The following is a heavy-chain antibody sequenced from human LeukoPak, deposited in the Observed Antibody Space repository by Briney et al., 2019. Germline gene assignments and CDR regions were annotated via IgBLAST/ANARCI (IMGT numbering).Heavy chain of an antibody. Sequence: GGSLRLSCAASGFTFSSYSMNWVRQAPGKGLEWVSSISRSSSYIYYADSVKGRFTISRDNAKNSPHLQMNSLRAEDTAVYYCARVTAARWELLGAFDIWGQGTMVTVSS. CDR1: GFTFSSYS. J-gene: IGHJ3*02. CDR3: ARVTAARWELLGAFDI. CDR2: ISRSSSYI. V-gene: IGHV3-21*01. D-gene: IGHD3-10*01.